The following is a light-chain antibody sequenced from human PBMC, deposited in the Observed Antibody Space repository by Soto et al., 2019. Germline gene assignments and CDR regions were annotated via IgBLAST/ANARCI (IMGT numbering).Light chain of an antibody. CDR1: QSVSSN. V-gene: IGKV3-15*01. J-gene: IGKJ1*01. Sequence: EIVVSQSPATLSVSKGERATLSCGASQSVSSNLAWYQQKPGQAPRLLIYGASTRATGIPARFSGSGSGTEFTLTISSLQSEDFAVYYCQQYNNWPPWTFGQGTKVDI. CDR2: GAS. CDR3: QQYNNWPPWT.